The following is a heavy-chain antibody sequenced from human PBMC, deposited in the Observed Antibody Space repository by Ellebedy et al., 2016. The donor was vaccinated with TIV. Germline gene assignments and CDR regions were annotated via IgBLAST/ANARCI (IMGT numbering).Heavy chain of an antibody. CDR2: IRDNGEST. D-gene: IGHD3-10*01. CDR3: ASNQRSYGSGGYFAY. V-gene: IGHV3-23*01. Sequence: GESLKISCAASGFTFSTYAMNWVRQTPGKGLEWVSAIRDNGESTYYANSVRGRFTISRDNSKNTLYLRMKNLRAEDTAIYYCASNQRSYGSGGYFAYWGQGTLVTVSS. J-gene: IGHJ4*02. CDR1: GFTFSTYA.